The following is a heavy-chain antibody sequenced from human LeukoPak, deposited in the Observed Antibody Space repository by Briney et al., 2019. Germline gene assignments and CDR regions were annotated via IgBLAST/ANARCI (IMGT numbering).Heavy chain of an antibody. CDR3: ARSYGSASYNIDY. CDR2: VSYDGSNE. V-gene: IGHV3-30*04. D-gene: IGHD3-10*01. J-gene: IGHJ4*02. CDR1: GFTFFMYT. Sequence: KPGRSLRLSCEVSGFTFFMYTMHWVRRAPGKGLEWVSLVSYDGSNEYYVDSVTGRFTISRDNSMNTLYLQMNSLRPEDTAVYYCARSYGSASYNIDYWGQGTLVTVSS.